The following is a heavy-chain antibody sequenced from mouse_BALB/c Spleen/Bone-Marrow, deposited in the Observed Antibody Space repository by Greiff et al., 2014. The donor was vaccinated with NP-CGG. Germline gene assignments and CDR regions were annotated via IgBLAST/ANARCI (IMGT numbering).Heavy chain of an antibody. CDR3: ASVEGHAMDY. J-gene: IGHJ4*01. Sequence: DVKLVESGPGLVKPSQSLSFTCSVTGYSITSGYYWNWIRQFPGNKLEWLGYISYDGSNHYNPSLTNRVSITRDTSKNQFFLKLNSVTAEDAATYYCASVEGHAMDYWGQGTSVTVSS. CDR1: GYSITSGYY. V-gene: IGHV3-6*02. CDR2: ISYDGSN.